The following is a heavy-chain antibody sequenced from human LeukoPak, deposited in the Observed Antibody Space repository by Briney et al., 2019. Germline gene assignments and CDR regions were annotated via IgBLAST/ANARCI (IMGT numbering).Heavy chain of an antibody. J-gene: IGHJ4*02. Sequence: RGSLRLSPTLSVVTVSSDSMSSGREAPGKGLECGSFIYSDNIHYSASATRRFTISRDNYKNTLYLRMNNLRAEEPAVYCCASRARAYSHPYDYWGQGTLVTVSS. CDR3: ASRARAYSHPYDY. V-gene: IGHV3-53*01. CDR2: IYSDNI. CDR1: VVTVSSDS. D-gene: IGHD4/OR15-4a*01.